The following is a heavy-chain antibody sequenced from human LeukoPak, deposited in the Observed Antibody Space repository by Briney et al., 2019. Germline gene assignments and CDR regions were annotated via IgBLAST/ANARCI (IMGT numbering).Heavy chain of an antibody. J-gene: IGHJ5*02. CDR2: ISYDGSNK. CDR3: ARARGGISTSSPLSP. Sequence: GGSLRLSCAASGFTFSSYAMHWVRQAPGKGLEWVAVISYDGSNKYYADSVKGRFTISRDNSKNTLHLQMNSLRAEDTAVYYCARARGGISTSSPLSPWGQGTLVTVSS. V-gene: IGHV3-30-3*01. D-gene: IGHD1-26*01. CDR1: GFTFSSYA.